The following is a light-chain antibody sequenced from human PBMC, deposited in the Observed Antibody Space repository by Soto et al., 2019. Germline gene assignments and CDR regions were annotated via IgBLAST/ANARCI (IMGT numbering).Light chain of an antibody. CDR1: QSISRSS. J-gene: IGKJ1*01. V-gene: IGKV1-39*01. Sequence: DIRMTQSPSSLSASVGDGVTITCRASQSISRSSLCWYQQKPGKAPKLLVYASSTLQSGVPSRFSGSVSGTDFRLTISSLQPEDFATYYFQQGHGTTPMFGQGTKVEIK. CDR3: QQGHGTTPM. CDR2: ASS.